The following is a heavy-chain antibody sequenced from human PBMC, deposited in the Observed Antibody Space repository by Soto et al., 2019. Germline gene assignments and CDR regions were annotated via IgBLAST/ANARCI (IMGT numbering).Heavy chain of an antibody. J-gene: IGHJ4*02. D-gene: IGHD6-19*01. V-gene: IGHV5-10-1*01. Sequence: GESLKISCQGSGYSFTSYWISWVRQMPGKGLEWMGRIDPSDSYTNYSPSFQGHVTISADKSISTAYLQWSSLKASDTAMYYCAALPTDSSGWEPRYYFDYWGQGTLVTVS. CDR1: GYSFTSYW. CDR3: AALPTDSSGWEPRYYFDY. CDR2: IDPSDSYT.